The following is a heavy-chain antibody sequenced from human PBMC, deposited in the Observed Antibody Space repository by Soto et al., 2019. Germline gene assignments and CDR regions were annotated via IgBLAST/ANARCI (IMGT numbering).Heavy chain of an antibody. Sequence: PSETLSLTCTVSGGSISSSSYYWGWIRQPPGKGLEWIGSIYYSGSTYYNPSLKSRVTISVDTSKNQFSLKLSSVSAADTAVYYCARLSGSSWGFEDWGEGTPVTVS. J-gene: IGHJ4*02. D-gene: IGHD1-26*01. CDR1: GGSISSSSYY. V-gene: IGHV4-39*01. CDR3: ARLSGSSWGFED. CDR2: IYYSGST.